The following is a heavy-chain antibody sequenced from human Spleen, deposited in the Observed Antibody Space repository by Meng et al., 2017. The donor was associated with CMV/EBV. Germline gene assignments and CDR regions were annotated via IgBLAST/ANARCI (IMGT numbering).Heavy chain of an antibody. CDR2: INHSGST. D-gene: IGHD2-2*01. CDR3: ARDGCGSTSCPNYYYGMDV. Sequence: SETLSLTCAVYGGSFSGYHWSWIRQPPGKGLEWIGEINHSGSTNYNPSLKSRVTISVDTSKNQFSLKLSSVTAADTAVYNCARDGCGSTSCPNYYYGMDVWGQGTTVTVSS. CDR1: GGSFSGYH. V-gene: IGHV4-34*01. J-gene: IGHJ6*02.